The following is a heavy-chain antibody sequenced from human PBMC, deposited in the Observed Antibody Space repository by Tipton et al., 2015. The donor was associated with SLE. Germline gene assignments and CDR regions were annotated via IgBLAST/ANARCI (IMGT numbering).Heavy chain of an antibody. J-gene: IGHJ3*02. Sequence: TLSLTCTVSGGSISSYYWSWIRQPPGKGLEWIGYIYYSGSTNYNPSLKSRVTISVDMSKNQFSLKLSSVTAADTAVYYCARGRSGSYFPDAFDIWGQGTMVTVSS. CDR3: ARGRSGSYFPDAFDI. CDR2: IYYSGST. V-gene: IGHV4-59*01. D-gene: IGHD1-26*01. CDR1: GGSISSYY.